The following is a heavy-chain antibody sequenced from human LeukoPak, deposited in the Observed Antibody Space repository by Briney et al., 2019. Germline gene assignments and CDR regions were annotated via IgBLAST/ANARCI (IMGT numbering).Heavy chain of an antibody. J-gene: IGHJ5*02. CDR3: ARHRPGPFDP. D-gene: IGHD1-14*01. CDR1: GGSSSSYY. V-gene: IGHV4-59*08. Sequence: SETLSLTWTVSGGSSSSYYWSWIRQPPGKGLEWIGYIYYSGSTNYNPSLKSRVTISVDTSKNQFSLKLSSVTAADTAVYYCARHRPGPFDPWGQGTLVTVSS. CDR2: IYYSGST.